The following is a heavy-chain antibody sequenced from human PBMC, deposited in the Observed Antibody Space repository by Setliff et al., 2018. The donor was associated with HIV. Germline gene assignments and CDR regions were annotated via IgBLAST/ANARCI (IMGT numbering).Heavy chain of an antibody. J-gene: IGHJ6*03. CDR1: GFTFSSYS. V-gene: IGHV3-21*01. CDR2: ISSSSTYI. D-gene: IGHD1-7*01. Sequence: PGESLKISCAASGFTFSSYSMNWVRQAPGKGLEWVSSISSSSTYIYYADSMKGRFTISRDNAKNSLYLQMNSLRAEDTAVYHCTRDYAYDWNSVMDVWGKGTTVTVSS. CDR3: TRDYAYDWNSVMDV.